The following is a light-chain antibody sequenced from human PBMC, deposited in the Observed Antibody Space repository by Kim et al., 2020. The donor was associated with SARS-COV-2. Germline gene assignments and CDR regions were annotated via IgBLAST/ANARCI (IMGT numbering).Light chain of an antibody. CDR1: HSNIENND. CDR3: EAWDTSLSALM. CDR2: HVN. Sequence: GQKVTITCAGSHSNIENNDVAWHHPLPGTAPRLRFCHVNERPSGIPDRFSGSRSGTSATLGITGLQTGDEADYYCEAWDTSLSALMFGGGTQLTVL. J-gene: IGLJ3*02. V-gene: IGLV1-51*01.